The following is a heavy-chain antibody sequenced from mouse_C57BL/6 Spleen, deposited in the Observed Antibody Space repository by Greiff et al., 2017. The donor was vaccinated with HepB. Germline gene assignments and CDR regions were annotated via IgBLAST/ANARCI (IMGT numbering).Heavy chain of an antibody. CDR2: IDPSDSYT. D-gene: IGHD2-2*01. CDR3: ARAGYDGAMDY. J-gene: IGHJ4*01. V-gene: IGHV1-69*01. Sequence: VQLQQPGAELVMPGASVKLSCKASGYTFTSYWMHWVKQRPGQGLEWIGEIDPSDSYTNYNQKFKGKSTLTVDKSSSTAYMQLSSLTSEDSAVYYCARAGYDGAMDYWGQGTSVTVSS. CDR1: GYTFTSYW.